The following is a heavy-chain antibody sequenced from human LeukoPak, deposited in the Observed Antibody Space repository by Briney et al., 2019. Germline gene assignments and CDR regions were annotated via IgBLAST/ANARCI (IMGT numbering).Heavy chain of an antibody. CDR3: AREAGSSWGLDY. CDR2: MNPNSGST. Sequence: ASVKVSCKASGYTFTSHDINWVRQATGQGLEWMGWMNPNSGSTGYAQKFQGRVTMTRTTSISTAYMELSSLKSDDTAVYYCAREAGSSWGLDYWGQGTLVTVSS. J-gene: IGHJ4*02. D-gene: IGHD6-13*01. V-gene: IGHV1-8*01. CDR1: GYTFTSHD.